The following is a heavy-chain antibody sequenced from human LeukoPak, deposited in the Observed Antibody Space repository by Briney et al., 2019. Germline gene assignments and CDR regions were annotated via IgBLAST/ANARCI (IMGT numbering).Heavy chain of an antibody. D-gene: IGHD3-22*01. CDR2: INPNSGGT. J-gene: IGHJ4*02. CDR3: AREKPTYYYDSSGYLDY. CDR1: GYTFTGYY. V-gene: IGHV1-2*02. Sequence: ASVKVSCKASGYTFTGYYMQWVRQAPGQGLEWMGWINPNSGGTNYAQKFQGRVTMTRDTSISTAYMELSRLRSDDTAVYYCAREKPTYYYDSSGYLDYWGQGTLVTVSS.